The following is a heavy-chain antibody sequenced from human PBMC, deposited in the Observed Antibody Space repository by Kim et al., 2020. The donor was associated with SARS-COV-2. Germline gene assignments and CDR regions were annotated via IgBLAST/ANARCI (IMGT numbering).Heavy chain of an antibody. J-gene: IGHJ6*02. D-gene: IGHD2-2*01. CDR1: GFTFSSYG. V-gene: IGHV3-30*03. Sequence: GGSLRLSCAASGFTFSSYGMHWVRQAPGKGLEWVAVISYDGSNKYYADSVKGRFTISRDNSKNTLYLQMNSLRAEDTAVYYCALCSTSCQNYYYYYGMDVWGQGTTVTVSS. CDR3: ALCSTSCQNYYYYYGMDV. CDR2: ISYDGSNK.